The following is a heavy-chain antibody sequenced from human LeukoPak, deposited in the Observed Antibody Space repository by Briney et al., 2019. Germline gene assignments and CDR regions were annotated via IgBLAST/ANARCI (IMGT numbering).Heavy chain of an antibody. D-gene: IGHD2-2*01. Sequence: TGGSLRLSCAASGFTFSSYAMHWVRQAPGKGLEWVAVISYDGSNKYYADSVKGRFTISRDNSKNTLYLQVNSLRAEDTAVYYCASQKTGYCSSTSCSRLSDPWGQGTLVTVSS. CDR2: ISYDGSNK. J-gene: IGHJ5*02. CDR3: ASQKTGYCSSTSCSRLSDP. CDR1: GFTFSSYA. V-gene: IGHV3-30-3*01.